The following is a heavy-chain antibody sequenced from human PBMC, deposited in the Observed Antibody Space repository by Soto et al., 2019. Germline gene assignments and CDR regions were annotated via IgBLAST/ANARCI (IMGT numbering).Heavy chain of an antibody. Sequence: LSLTCAVSGGSISSSNWWRCVHQPPGKGLEWIGEIYHSGTSNYNPSLKGRVTISVDKSKNHFSLKLSSVTAADTAVYYCTGGGYTNYHDYWGQGTLVTVSS. CDR3: TGGGYTNYHDY. J-gene: IGHJ4*02. CDR1: GGSISSSNW. V-gene: IGHV4-4*02. D-gene: IGHD3-16*01. CDR2: IYHSGTS.